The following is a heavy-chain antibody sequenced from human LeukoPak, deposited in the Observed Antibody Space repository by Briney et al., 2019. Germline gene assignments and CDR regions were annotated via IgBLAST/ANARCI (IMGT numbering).Heavy chain of an antibody. J-gene: IGHJ5*01. CDR1: QYTFSNYW. Sequence: GESLKISCKGSQYTFSNYWIGWVRQMPGKGLEWMGLIYPGDFDTRYGPSFKGQVTISVDKSITTAYLQWSSLKASDTAMYYCASLSYSYESSGFDSWGQGTLVIVSS. V-gene: IGHV5-51*01. CDR2: IYPGDFDT. D-gene: IGHD3-22*01. CDR3: ASLSYSYESSGFDS.